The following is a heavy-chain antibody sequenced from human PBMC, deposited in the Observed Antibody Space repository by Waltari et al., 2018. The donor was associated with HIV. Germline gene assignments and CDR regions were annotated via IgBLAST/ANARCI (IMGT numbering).Heavy chain of an antibody. Sequence: QVQLVQSGAEVEKHVASVQVSCKASGGTCSSYAIRWVRKAPGQGLEWMGGIIPIFGTANYAQKFQGRVTITADESTSTAYMELSSLRSEDTAVYYCAREFGHDYGDYTYDYWGQGTLVTVSS. CDR2: IIPIFGTA. V-gene: IGHV1-69*01. D-gene: IGHD4-17*01. CDR3: AREFGHDYGDYTYDY. CDR1: GGTCSSYA. J-gene: IGHJ4*02.